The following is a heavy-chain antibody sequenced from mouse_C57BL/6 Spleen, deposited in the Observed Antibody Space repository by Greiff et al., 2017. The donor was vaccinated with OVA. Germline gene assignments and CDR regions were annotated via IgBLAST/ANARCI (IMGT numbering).Heavy chain of an antibody. CDR3: ARGDTTVVAYYFDY. J-gene: IGHJ2*01. Sequence: VKLKESGPGLVAPSQSLSITCTVSGFSLTSYAISWVRQPPGKGLEWLGVIWTGGGTNYNSALKSRLSISKDNSKSQVFLKMNSLQTDDTARYYCARGDTTVVAYYFDYWGQGTTLTVSS. CDR1: GFSLTSYA. V-gene: IGHV2-9-1*01. CDR2: IWTGGGT. D-gene: IGHD1-1*01.